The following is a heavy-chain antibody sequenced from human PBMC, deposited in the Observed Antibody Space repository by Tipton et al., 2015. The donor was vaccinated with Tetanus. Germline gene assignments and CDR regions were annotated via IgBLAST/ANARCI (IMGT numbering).Heavy chain of an antibody. V-gene: IGHV4-34*01. Sequence: LRLSCAVYGGSFSGYYWSWIRQPPGKGLEWIGEINHSGSTNYNPSLKSRVTISVDTSKNQFSLKLSSVTAADTAVYYCARGGGYCSGGSCSFDYWGQGTLVTVSS. CDR2: INHSGST. J-gene: IGHJ4*02. D-gene: IGHD2-15*01. CDR1: GGSFSGYY. CDR3: ARGGGYCSGGSCSFDY.